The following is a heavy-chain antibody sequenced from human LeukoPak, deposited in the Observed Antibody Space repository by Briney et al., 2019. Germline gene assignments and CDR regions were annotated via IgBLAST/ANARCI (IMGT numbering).Heavy chain of an antibody. CDR2: IYTSGST. CDR1: GGSISSYY. V-gene: IGHV4-4*07. CDR3: ARSLLRYFDWLRFDP. J-gene: IGHJ5*02. Sequence: SETLSLTCTVSGGSISSYYWNWIRQPAGKGLEWIGRIYTSGSTNYNPSLKSRVSMSVDTSKNQFSLKLSSVTAADTAVYYCARSLLRYFDWLRFDPWGQGTLVTVSS. D-gene: IGHD3-9*01.